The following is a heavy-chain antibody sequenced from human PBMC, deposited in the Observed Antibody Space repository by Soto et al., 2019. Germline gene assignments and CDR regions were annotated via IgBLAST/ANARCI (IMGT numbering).Heavy chain of an antibody. Sequence: SETLSLTCTVSCGSISSVGYYGSWIRQHPGKGLEWIGYIYYSGSTYYNPSLKSRVTISVDTSKNQFSLKLSSVTAADTAVYYCARESITGTKGDAFDIWGQGTMVT. CDR3: ARESITGTKGDAFDI. CDR2: IYYSGST. J-gene: IGHJ3*02. V-gene: IGHV4-31*03. D-gene: IGHD1-7*01. CDR1: CGSISSVGYY.